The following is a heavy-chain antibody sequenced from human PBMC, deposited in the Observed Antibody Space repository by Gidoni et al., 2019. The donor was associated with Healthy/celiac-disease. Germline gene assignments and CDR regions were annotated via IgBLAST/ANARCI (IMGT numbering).Heavy chain of an antibody. CDR3: TRDRSVVVVAAIYYYYGMDV. D-gene: IGHD2-15*01. Sequence: EVQLVESGGGLVKPGRSLRLSCTASGFTFGDYAMSWFRQAPGKGLEWVGFIRSKAYGGTTEYAASVKGRFTISRDDSKSIAYLQMNSLKTEDTAVYYCTRDRSVVVVAAIYYYYGMDVWGQGTTVTVSS. CDR1: GFTFGDYA. V-gene: IGHV3-49*05. CDR2: IRSKAYGGTT. J-gene: IGHJ6*02.